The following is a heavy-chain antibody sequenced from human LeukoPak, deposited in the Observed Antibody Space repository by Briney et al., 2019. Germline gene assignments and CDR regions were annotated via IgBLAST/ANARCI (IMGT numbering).Heavy chain of an antibody. D-gene: IGHD3-10*01. Sequence: GASVKVSCKASGYTFTSYGISWVRQAPGQGLEWMGWISAYNGNTNYAQKLQGRATMTTDTSTSTAYMELRSLRSDDTAVYYCARDVGRWFGELLSYYFDYWGQGTLVTVSS. CDR3: ARDVGRWFGELLSYYFDY. V-gene: IGHV1-18*01. CDR2: ISAYNGNT. J-gene: IGHJ4*02. CDR1: GYTFTSYG.